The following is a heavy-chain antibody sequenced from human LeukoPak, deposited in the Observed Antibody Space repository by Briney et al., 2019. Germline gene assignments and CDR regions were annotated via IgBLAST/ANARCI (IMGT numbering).Heavy chain of an antibody. D-gene: IGHD5-18*01. V-gene: IGHV3-64*01. Sequence: PGGSLRLSCAASGFTFSSYAMHWVRQAPGKGLEYVSAISSNGGSTYYANSVKGRFTISRDNSKNTLYLQMGSLRAEDMAVYYCARENSYGFVHWFDPWGQGTLVTVSS. CDR3: ARENSYGFVHWFDP. CDR1: GFTFSSYA. J-gene: IGHJ5*02. CDR2: ISSNGGST.